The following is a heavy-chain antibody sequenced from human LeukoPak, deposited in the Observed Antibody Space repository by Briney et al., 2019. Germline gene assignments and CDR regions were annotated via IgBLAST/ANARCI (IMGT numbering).Heavy chain of an antibody. CDR3: VRGATAVTRHLDY. Sequence: GGSLRLSCAAYGFTFSGYSMNWVRQAPGKGLEWVSIISSDSSHIYDTDSAKGRFTISRDNAKNSLYLQMNSLRPEETAVYYCVRGATAVTRHLDYWGQGTLVTVSS. D-gene: IGHD4-23*01. V-gene: IGHV3-21*01. CDR2: ISSDSSHI. CDR1: GFTFSGYS. J-gene: IGHJ4*02.